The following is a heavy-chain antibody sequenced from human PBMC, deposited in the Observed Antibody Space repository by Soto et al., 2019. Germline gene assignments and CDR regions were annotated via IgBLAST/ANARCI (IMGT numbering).Heavy chain of an antibody. D-gene: IGHD3-3*01. CDR2: MNPNSGNT. CDR1: GYTFTSYD. CDR3: ARXDWGIFGVVIAPSPFDY. Sequence: ASVKVSCKASGYTFTSYDINWVRQATGQGLEWMGWMNPNSGNTGYAQKFQGRVTMTRNTSISTAYMELSSLRSEDTAVYYCARXDWGIFGVVIAPSPFDYWGQGTLVTVSS. V-gene: IGHV1-8*01. J-gene: IGHJ4*02.